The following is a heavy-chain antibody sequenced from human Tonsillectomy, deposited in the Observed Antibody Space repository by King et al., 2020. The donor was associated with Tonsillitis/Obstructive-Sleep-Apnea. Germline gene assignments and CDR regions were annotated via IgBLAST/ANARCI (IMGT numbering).Heavy chain of an antibody. CDR3: ASEPPPYDSSGYLDY. Sequence: VQLVQSGGGLVQPGGSLRLSCAASGFTFSSYWMTWVRQAPGKGLEWVANIKQDGSEKYYVDSVKGRFTISRDNAKNSLYLQMNSLGAEDTAVYYCASEPPPYDSSGYLDYWGQGTLVTVSS. CDR2: IKQDGSEK. V-gene: IGHV3-7*03. J-gene: IGHJ4*02. D-gene: IGHD3-22*01. CDR1: GFTFSSYW.